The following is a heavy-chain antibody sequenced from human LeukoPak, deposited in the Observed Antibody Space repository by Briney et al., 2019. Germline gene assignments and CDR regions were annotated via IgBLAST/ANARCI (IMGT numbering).Heavy chain of an antibody. Sequence: PSETLSLTCAVYGGSFSGYYWSWIRQPPEKGLEWIGEINHSGSTNYNPSLKSRVTISVDTSKNQFSLKLSSVTAADTAVYYCARRRVSPNYFDYWGQGTLVTVSS. CDR1: GGSFSGYY. CDR3: ARRRVSPNYFDY. D-gene: IGHD6-13*01. CDR2: INHSGST. V-gene: IGHV4-34*01. J-gene: IGHJ4*02.